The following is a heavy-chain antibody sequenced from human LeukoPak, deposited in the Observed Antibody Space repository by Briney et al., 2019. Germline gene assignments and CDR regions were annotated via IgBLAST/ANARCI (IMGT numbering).Heavy chain of an antibody. CDR1: GFTFDDYA. J-gene: IGHJ4*02. CDR2: ISGDGGST. CDR3: ARVGRYSYAHNS. Sequence: AGGSLRLSCAASGFTFDDYAMHWVRQAPGKGLEWVSLISGDGGSTYYADSVKGRFTISRDNAKNSLFLQMNSLRAEDTAVYYCARVGRYSYAHNSWGQGTLVTVSS. V-gene: IGHV3-43*02. D-gene: IGHD5-18*01.